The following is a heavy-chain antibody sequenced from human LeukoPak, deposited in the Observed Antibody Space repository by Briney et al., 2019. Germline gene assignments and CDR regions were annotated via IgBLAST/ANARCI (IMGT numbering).Heavy chain of an antibody. J-gene: IGHJ4*02. Sequence: GGSLRLSCAASGFTFSSYAMNWVRQAPGKGLEWVSLIGGSGGITYYADSVKGRFTISRDNSKNTLYLQMNSLRAGDTAVYYCARGDPARRFDYWGQGTLVTVSS. CDR2: IGGSGGIT. V-gene: IGHV3-23*01. CDR1: GFTFSSYA. CDR3: ARGDPARRFDY.